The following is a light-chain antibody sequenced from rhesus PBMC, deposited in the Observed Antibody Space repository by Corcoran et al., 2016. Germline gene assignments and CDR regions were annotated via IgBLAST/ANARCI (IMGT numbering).Light chain of an antibody. CDR2: AAS. J-gene: IGKJ3*01. Sequence: DIQMTQSPSSLSASVGDKVTITCRASQGISSWLAWYQHKPGKAPKLLIYAASSLKSGVPARVSGSGSGTDYTLTISSLQPEDFATYYCQQGYNTPFTFGPGTKLDIK. CDR1: QGISSW. V-gene: IGKV1-18*01. CDR3: QQGYNTPFT.